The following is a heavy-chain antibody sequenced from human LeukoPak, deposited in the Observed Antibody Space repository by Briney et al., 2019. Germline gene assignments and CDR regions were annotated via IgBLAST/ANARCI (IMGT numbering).Heavy chain of an antibody. V-gene: IGHV3-15*04. Sequence: GGSLRLSCAASGFTISSYSMNWVRQIPGKGLEWVGRIESKTDGGTTDYAAPVKGRFTISRDDSTNTLYLQMNSLKSEDTAVYYCTTYGSGRKFDYWGQGILVTVSS. J-gene: IGHJ4*02. D-gene: IGHD3-10*01. CDR2: IESKTDGGTT. CDR1: GFTISSYS. CDR3: TTYGSGRKFDY.